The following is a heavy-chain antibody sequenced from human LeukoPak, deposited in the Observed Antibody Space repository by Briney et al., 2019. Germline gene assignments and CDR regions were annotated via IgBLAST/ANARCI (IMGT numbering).Heavy chain of an antibody. CDR1: GFTFDDYG. CDR3: AKTGGRGAAWSKGSY. D-gene: IGHD1-26*01. J-gene: IGHJ4*02. CDR2: INWNGGST. V-gene: IGHV3-20*04. Sequence: PGGSLRLSCAASGFTFDDYGMSWVRQAPGKGLEWVSGINWNGGSTGYADSVKGRFTISRDNAKNTLYLQMNSLRADDTALYFCAKTGGRGAAWSKGSYWGQGTLVTVSS.